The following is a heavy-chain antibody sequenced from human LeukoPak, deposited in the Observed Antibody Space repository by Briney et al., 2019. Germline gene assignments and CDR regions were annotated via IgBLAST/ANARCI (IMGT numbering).Heavy chain of an antibody. V-gene: IGHV4-39*07. CDR1: GGSISSSSYY. CDR3: ARVHWLLSYYYYYYMDV. CDR2: IYYSGST. D-gene: IGHD3-9*01. Sequence: SETLSLTCTVSGGSISSSSYYWGWIRQPPGKGLEWIGSIYYSGSTYYNPSLKSRVTISVDTSKNQFSLKLSSVTAADTAVYYSARVHWLLSYYYYYYMDVWGKGTTVTVSS. J-gene: IGHJ6*03.